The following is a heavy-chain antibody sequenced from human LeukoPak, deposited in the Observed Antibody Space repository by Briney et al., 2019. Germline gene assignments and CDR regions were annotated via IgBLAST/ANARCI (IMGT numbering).Heavy chain of an antibody. V-gene: IGHV3-7*01. CDR3: ARSVKYSSSQFNPMVDY. Sequence: QPGGSLRLSCAASGFTFSSYWMSWVRQAPGKGLEWVANIKQDGSEKYYVDSVKGRFTISRDNAKNSLYLQMNSLRAEDTAVYYCARSVKYSSSQFNPMVDYWGQGTLVTVSS. CDR1: GFTFSSYW. CDR2: IKQDGSEK. D-gene: IGHD6-6*01. J-gene: IGHJ4*02.